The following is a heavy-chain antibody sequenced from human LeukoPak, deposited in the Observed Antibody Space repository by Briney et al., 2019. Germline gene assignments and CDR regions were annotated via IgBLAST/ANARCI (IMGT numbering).Heavy chain of an antibody. CDR1: GGSISSGDYY. Sequence: PSQTLSLTCTVSGGSISSGDYYWRWIPQPPGKGLEWIGYIYYSGSTYYNPSLKSRVTISVDTSTIQFSLKLSSVTAADTAVYSCARDHRRITMVRGVIPPGYYYYGMDVWGKGTTVTVSS. D-gene: IGHD3-10*01. J-gene: IGHJ6*04. CDR2: IYYSGST. V-gene: IGHV4-30-4*01. CDR3: ARDHRRITMVRGVIPPGYYYYGMDV.